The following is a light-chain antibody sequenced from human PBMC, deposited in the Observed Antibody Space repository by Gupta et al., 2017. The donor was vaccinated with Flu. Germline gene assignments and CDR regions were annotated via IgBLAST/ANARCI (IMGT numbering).Light chain of an antibody. J-gene: IGLJ1*01. CDR1: SSDVGAYDY. V-gene: IGLV2-8*01. Sequence: SSDVGAYDYVSRYQHLPGKAPNLIIYEVTQRPSRVPDRFSGSRSGNTASLTVSGLQTDDEADYYCASYAGTNTLFVFGSGTKVTVL. CDR2: EVT. CDR3: ASYAGTNTLFV.